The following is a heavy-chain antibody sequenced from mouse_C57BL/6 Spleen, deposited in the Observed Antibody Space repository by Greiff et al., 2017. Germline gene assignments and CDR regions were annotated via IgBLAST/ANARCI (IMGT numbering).Heavy chain of an antibody. Sequence: VHLVESGPGLVQPSQSLSITCTVSGFSLTSYGVHWVRQSPGKGLEWLGVIWSGGSTDYNAAFISRLSISKDNSKSQVFFKMNSLQADDTAIYYCARAPSNWDSWFAYWGQGTLVTVSA. J-gene: IGHJ3*01. V-gene: IGHV2-2*01. CDR1: GFSLTSYG. CDR3: ARAPSNWDSWFAY. D-gene: IGHD4-1*01. CDR2: IWSGGST.